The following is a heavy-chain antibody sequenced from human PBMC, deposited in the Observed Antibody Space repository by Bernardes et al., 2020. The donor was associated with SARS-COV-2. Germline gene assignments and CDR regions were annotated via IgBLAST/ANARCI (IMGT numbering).Heavy chain of an antibody. CDR1: GFTFSTFW. CDR2: INQDGSET. V-gene: IGHV3-7*01. Sequence: GCSLRLSCAASGFTFSTFWMTWVRQAPGKGLEWVANINQDGSETFYVDSVKGRFTISRDNAKNSLFMEMNTLRAEDTAVYYCARIYSTSSFDFDYWGQGTLVTVSS. J-gene: IGHJ4*02. CDR3: ARIYSTSSFDFDY. D-gene: IGHD6-6*01.